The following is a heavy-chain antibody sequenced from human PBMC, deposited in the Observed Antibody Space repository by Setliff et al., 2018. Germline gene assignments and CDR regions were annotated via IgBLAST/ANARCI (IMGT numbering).Heavy chain of an antibody. V-gene: IGHV1-18*01. CDR3: SRLVRFCTRIVCQRLSGDDY. J-gene: IGHJ4*02. D-gene: IGHD3-10*01. CDR1: GYILNSYG. Sequence: GASVKVSCKASGYILNSYGISWVRQAPGQGLEWMGWISSYNDITNYAQRFQGRVTLTTDMSTSAAYMELRSLGSDDTAVYYCSRLVRFCTRIVCQRLSGDDYWGQGTLVTVSS. CDR2: ISSYNDIT.